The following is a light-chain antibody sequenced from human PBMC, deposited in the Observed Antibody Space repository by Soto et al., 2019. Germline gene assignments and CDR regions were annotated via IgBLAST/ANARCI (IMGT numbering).Light chain of an antibody. J-gene: IGKJ1*01. CDR1: QSVSSSY. CDR3: QQYGSSPPT. Sequence: EIVLTQSPGTLSLSPGERATLSCRASQSVSSSYLAWYQQKPGQAPRLLIYGASSRATSIPDRFSGSGSGTELTLTISRLEPEDFAVYYCQQYGSSPPTFGQGTKVEIK. CDR2: GAS. V-gene: IGKV3-20*01.